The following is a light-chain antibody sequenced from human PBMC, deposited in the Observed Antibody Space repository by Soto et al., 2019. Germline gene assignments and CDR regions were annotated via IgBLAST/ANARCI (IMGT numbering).Light chain of an antibody. CDR1: QSVSSSY. Sequence: EIVLTQSPGTLSLSPGERATLSCRASQSVSSSYLAWYQQKPGQAPRLLIYGASSRATGIPDRFSGSGSGTDFTLTISRLAPEAFAVSYCQQYGSSPFTFGPGTKVDIK. J-gene: IGKJ3*01. CDR2: GAS. V-gene: IGKV3-20*01. CDR3: QQYGSSPFT.